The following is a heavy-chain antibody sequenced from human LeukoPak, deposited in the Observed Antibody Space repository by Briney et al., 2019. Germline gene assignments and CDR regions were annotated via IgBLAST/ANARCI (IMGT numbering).Heavy chain of an antibody. V-gene: IGHV3-74*01. J-gene: IGHJ4*02. CDR2: INSDGSST. D-gene: IGHD2-15*01. CDR3: ARFGYVAAVDL. Sequence: GGSLRLSCAASGFTFSSYWMHWVRQAPGKGLVWVSRINSDGSSTSYADSVKGRFTISRDNAKNTLYLQMNSLRAEDTAVYYCARFGYVAAVDLWGQGTLVTVSS. CDR1: GFTFSSYW.